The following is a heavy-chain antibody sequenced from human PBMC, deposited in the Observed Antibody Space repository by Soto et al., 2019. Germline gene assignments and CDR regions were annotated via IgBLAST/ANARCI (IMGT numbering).Heavy chain of an antibody. CDR1: GYTFTSYY. CDR2: INPSGGST. CDR3: ARDYPPGPGGMAV. V-gene: IGHV1-46*01. J-gene: IGHJ6*02. D-gene: IGHD3-10*01. Sequence: ASVKVSCKASGYTFTSYYMHWVRQAPGQGLEWMGIINPSGGSTSYAQKFQGRVTMTRDTSTSTVYMELISLRSEDTAVYYCARDYPPGPGGMAVWGQGTTVTVSS.